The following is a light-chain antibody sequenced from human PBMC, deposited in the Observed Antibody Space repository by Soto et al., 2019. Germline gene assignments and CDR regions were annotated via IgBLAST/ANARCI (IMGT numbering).Light chain of an antibody. Sequence: DIQMTQSPSTLSASVGDIVTITCRASQSISRSLAWYQQKPGKAPSLLIYDASSLEGGVPSRFSGSGFGTEFTLTITNLQPADFATYYCQQYSDFLISFGPGTKVDIK. V-gene: IGKV1-5*01. CDR3: QQYSDFLIS. J-gene: IGKJ3*01. CDR2: DAS. CDR1: QSISRS.